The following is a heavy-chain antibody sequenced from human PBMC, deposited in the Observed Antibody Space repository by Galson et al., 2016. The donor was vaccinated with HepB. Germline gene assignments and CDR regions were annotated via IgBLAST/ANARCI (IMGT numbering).Heavy chain of an antibody. Sequence: SLRLSCAVSGFIFSSYDMSWVRQAPGKGLEWVSGISASGGSTFFADSVKGRFTISRDNSKNTLSLQMNSLRAEDTAVYYCARHQDIVLMMYAAFDYWGQGFLVTVSS. J-gene: IGHJ4*02. CDR2: ISASGGST. CDR3: ARHQDIVLMMYAAFDY. CDR1: GFIFSSYD. V-gene: IGHV3-23*01. D-gene: IGHD2-8*01.